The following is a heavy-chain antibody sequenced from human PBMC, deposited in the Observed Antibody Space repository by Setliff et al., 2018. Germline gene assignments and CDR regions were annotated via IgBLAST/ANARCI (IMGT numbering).Heavy chain of an antibody. V-gene: IGHV3-30*02. CDR1: GFPFSSFV. CDR2: IRFDGSNK. J-gene: IGHJ4*02. CDR3: RLWFGELLRDY. D-gene: IGHD3-10*01. Sequence: GGSLRLSCAASGFPFSSFVMHWVRQAPGKGLEWVASIRFDGSNKYYADSLKGRFTISRDNSMNTLYLQMSSLRTEDTAVYYCRLWFGELLRDYWGQGTLVTVSS.